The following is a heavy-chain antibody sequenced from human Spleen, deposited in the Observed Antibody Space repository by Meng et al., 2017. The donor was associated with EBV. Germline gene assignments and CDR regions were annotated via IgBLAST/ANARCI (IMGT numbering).Heavy chain of an antibody. CDR1: GRSFMSYY. CDR2: ISYDGHSDGRHE. Sequence: QVQLVESGXGVVQPXRSLRLXXXGPGRSFMSYYMHWVRQAPGKGLEWVALISYDGHSDGRHEYYADSVKGRFSISRDNSKNTLYLQMNSLRVEDTAVYYCARELDTLTGLVGHRAFDIWGQGTMVTVSS. D-gene: IGHD3-9*01. CDR3: ARELDTLTGLVGHRAFDI. J-gene: IGHJ3*02. V-gene: IGHV3-30*04.